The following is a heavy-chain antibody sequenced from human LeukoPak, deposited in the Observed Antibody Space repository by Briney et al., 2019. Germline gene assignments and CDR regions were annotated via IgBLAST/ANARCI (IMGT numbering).Heavy chain of an antibody. J-gene: IGHJ4*02. CDR2: ISSSGSTI. CDR3: ASDPLATYSSGWYLLDY. Sequence: GGSLRLSCAASGFTFSDYYMSWIRQAPGKGLEWVSYISSSGSTIYYADSVKGRFTISRDNAKNSLYLQMNSLRAEDTAVYYCASDPLATYSSGWYLLDYWGQGTLVTASS. V-gene: IGHV3-11*01. D-gene: IGHD6-19*01. CDR1: GFTFSDYY.